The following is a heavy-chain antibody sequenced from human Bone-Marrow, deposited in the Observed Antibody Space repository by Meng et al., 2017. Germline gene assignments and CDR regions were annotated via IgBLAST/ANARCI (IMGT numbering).Heavy chain of an antibody. V-gene: IGHV4-34*01. Sequence: QVQLPQWGAGLLKPSETLSLTCAVYGGSFSGYYWSWIRQPPGKGLEWIGEINHSGSTNYNPSLKSRVTISVDTSKNQFSLKLSSVTAADTAVYYCARAPTSGQWLARKFDYWGQGTLVTVSS. J-gene: IGHJ4*02. CDR3: ARAPTSGQWLARKFDY. CDR2: INHSGST. D-gene: IGHD6-19*01. CDR1: GGSFSGYY.